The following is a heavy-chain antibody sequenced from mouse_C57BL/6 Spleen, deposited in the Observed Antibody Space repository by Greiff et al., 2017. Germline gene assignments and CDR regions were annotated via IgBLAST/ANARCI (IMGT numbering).Heavy chain of an antibody. J-gene: IGHJ3*01. CDR2: IYPGDGAT. CDR3: ERGGGAWFAY. V-gene: IGHV1-80*01. Sequence: VQLQQSGAELVKPGASVKISCKASGYAISSYWMNWVKQRPGKGLEWIGQIYPGDGATNYTGKFKGKATLTADKSSSTAYMQLSGLTSEDSAVXFCERGGGAWFAYWGQGTLVTVSA. CDR1: GYAISSYW.